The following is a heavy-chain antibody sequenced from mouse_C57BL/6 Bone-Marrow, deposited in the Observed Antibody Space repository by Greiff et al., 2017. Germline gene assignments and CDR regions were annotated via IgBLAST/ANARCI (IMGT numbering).Heavy chain of an antibody. D-gene: IGHD2-5*01. Sequence: EVKLVESGAELVKPGASVKLSCTASGFNIKDYYMHWVKQRTEQGLEWIGRIDPEDGETKYAPKFQGKATITADTSSNTAYLQLSSLPSEDSEVYFCARRSYSNYGDYWGQGTTLTVSS. V-gene: IGHV14-2*01. J-gene: IGHJ2*01. CDR3: ARRSYSNYGDY. CDR1: GFNIKDYY. CDR2: IDPEDGET.